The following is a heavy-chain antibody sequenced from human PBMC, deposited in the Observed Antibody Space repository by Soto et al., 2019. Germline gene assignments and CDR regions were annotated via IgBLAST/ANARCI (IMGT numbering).Heavy chain of an antibody. CDR3: AREEDIVVVPATNDYGMDA. CDR2: ISAYNGNT. D-gene: IGHD2-2*01. J-gene: IGHJ6*02. V-gene: IGHV1-18*01. CDR1: GYTFTSYG. Sequence: ASVKVSCKASGYTFTSYGISWVRQAPGQGLEWMGWISAYNGNTNYAQKLQGRVTMTTDTSTSTAYMELRSLRSDDTAVYYCAREEDIVVVPATNDYGMDAWGQGTTVTVSS.